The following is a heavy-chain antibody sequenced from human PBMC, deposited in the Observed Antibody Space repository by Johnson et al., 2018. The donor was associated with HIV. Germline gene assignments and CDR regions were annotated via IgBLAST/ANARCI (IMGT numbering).Heavy chain of an antibody. CDR1: GFTVSSNY. CDR2: IYSGGST. J-gene: IGHJ3*02. V-gene: IGHV3-66*01. D-gene: IGHD6-13*01. Sequence: EQLVESGGGLVQPGGSLRLSCAASGFTVSSNYMSWVRQAPGKGLEWVSVIYSGGSTYYADSVKGRFTISRDNSKNTLYLQMNSLRAEDTAVYYCAREGGYSSSWYGGYGREDAFDIWGQGTMVTVSS. CDR3: AREGGYSSSWYGGYGREDAFDI.